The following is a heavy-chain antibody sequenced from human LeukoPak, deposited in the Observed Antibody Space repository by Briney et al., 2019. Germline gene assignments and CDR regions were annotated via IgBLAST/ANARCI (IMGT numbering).Heavy chain of an antibody. J-gene: IGHJ4*02. CDR3: TRRYCGDDCYLDY. CDR2: ISWNGGRT. V-gene: IGHV3-20*04. Sequence: GGSLRLSCAASGFTFSSYSMNWVRQAPGKGLEWVSGISWNGGRTRYADSVKGRFTISRDNAKNSLYLQINSLRAEDTALYYCTRRYCGDDCYLDYWGQGTLVTVSS. D-gene: IGHD2-21*02. CDR1: GFTFSSYS.